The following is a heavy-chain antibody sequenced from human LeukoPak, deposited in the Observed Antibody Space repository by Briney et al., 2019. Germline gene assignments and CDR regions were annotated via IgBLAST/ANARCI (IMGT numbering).Heavy chain of an antibody. V-gene: IGHV3-21*01. J-gene: IGHJ6*02. Sequence: GGSLRLSCAASGLTFSSYSMNWVRQAPGKGLEWVSSISSSSSYIYYADSVKGRFTISRDNAKNSLYLQMNSLRAEDTAVYYCARAPRPYGMDVWGQGTTVTVSS. CDR3: ARAPRPYGMDV. CDR1: GLTFSSYS. CDR2: ISSSSSYI.